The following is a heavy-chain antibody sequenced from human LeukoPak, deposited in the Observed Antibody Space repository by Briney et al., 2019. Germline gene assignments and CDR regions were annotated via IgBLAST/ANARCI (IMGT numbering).Heavy chain of an antibody. V-gene: IGHV1-46*01. D-gene: IGHD3-3*01. CDR2: INPSGGST. CDR1: GYTFTSYY. Sequence: ASVKVSCEASGYTFTSYYMHWVRQAPGQGLEWMGIINPSGGSTSYAQKFQGRVTMTRDTSTSTVYMELSSLRSEDTAVYYCARGDWYYDFWSGYPYYFDYWGQGTLVTVSS. CDR3: ARGDWYYDFWSGYPYYFDY. J-gene: IGHJ4*02.